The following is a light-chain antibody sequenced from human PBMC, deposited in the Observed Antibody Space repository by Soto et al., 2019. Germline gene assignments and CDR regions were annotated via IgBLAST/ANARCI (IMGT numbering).Light chain of an antibody. V-gene: IGKV3-20*01. CDR3: QQYGSSPIT. Sequence: EIVLTQSPGTLSLSPGERATLSGRARQSVSSTYLAWHQQKPGQAPRLLIYGASNRATGIPDRFSGSGSGTDFTLTISRLEPEDFAVYYCQQYGSSPITFGQGTRLEIK. CDR1: QSVSSTY. CDR2: GAS. J-gene: IGKJ5*01.